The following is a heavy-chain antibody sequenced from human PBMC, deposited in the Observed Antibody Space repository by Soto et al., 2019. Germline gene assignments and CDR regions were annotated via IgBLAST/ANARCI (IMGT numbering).Heavy chain of an antibody. CDR1: GFTFSSFA. CDR3: AREVGAAPFFDY. CDR2: ISDHGKNT. D-gene: IGHD3-10*01. Sequence: EVQLLESGGGLVQPGGSLRLSCGASGFTFSSFAMSWVRQAPGKGLEWVSTISDHGKNTHDADSVKGRFTISRDNSKNTVDLQMDSLRDDDTAVYYCAREVGAAPFFDYWGQGTLVTVCS. V-gene: IGHV3-23*01. J-gene: IGHJ4*02.